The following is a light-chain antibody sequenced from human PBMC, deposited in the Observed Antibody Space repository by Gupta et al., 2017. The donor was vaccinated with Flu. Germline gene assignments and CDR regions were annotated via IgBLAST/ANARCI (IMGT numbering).Light chain of an antibody. CDR2: EDS. CDR3: QAWDVSSCG. V-gene: IGLV3-1*01. Sequence: SFYLTQPPTVSVSPGQPASITCSGNKLQEQYIYWYQQKPGQSPILVIYEDSKRPSGIPVRFSDANSVKTATLTISGTQTRDGAAYYCQAWDVSSCGFGGGTKLTVL. CDR1: KLQEQY. J-gene: IGLJ3*02.